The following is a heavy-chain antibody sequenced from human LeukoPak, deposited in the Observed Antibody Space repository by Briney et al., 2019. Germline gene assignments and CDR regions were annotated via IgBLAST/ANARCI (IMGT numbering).Heavy chain of an antibody. J-gene: IGHJ4*02. V-gene: IGHV4-61*02. D-gene: IGHD3-16*02. CDR2: IYTSGST. CDR1: GGSISSGSYY. Sequence: PSETLSLTCTVSGGSISSGSYYWSWIRQPAGKGLEWIGRIYTSGSTNYNPSLKSRVTISVDTSKNQFSLKLSSVTAADTAVYYCARIDMITFGGVIVSGHYFDYWGQGTLVTVSS. CDR3: ARIDMITFGGVIVSGHYFDY.